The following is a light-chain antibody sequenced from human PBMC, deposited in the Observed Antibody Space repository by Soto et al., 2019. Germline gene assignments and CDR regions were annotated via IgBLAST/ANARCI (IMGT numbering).Light chain of an antibody. CDR2: RNN. CDR3: AAWDDSLSGPV. J-gene: IGLJ7*01. Sequence: VLTQPPSASGTPGQRVTISCSGSSSNIGSNYVYWYQQLPGTAPKLLIYRNNQRPSGVPDRFSGSKSGTSASLAISGLRSEDEADYYCAAWDDSLSGPVFGGGTQCPSS. V-gene: IGLV1-47*01. CDR1: SSNIGSNY.